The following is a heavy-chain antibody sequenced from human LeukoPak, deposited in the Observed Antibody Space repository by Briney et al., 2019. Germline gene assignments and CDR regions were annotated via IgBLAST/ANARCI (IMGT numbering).Heavy chain of an antibody. V-gene: IGHV6-1*01. Sequence: SQTLSLTCVVSGDSVSNNSAAWNWIRQSPSRGLEWLGRTYYRSKWYNDYAGSVQSRITITPSPSENQFSLQFTSFPPEDTAIYYCARAHDSSGYYGSCDYWGQGTLVTVSS. J-gene: IGHJ4*02. CDR3: ARAHDSSGYYGSCDY. CDR2: TYYRSKWYN. CDR1: GDSVSNNSAA. D-gene: IGHD3-22*01.